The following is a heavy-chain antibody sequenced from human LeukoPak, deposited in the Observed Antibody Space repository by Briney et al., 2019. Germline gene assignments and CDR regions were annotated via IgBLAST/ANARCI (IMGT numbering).Heavy chain of an antibody. CDR2: ISSSSSYI. V-gene: IGHV3-21*01. CDR3: ARVVVPAAIIQPSDH. CDR1: GFTFSSYS. D-gene: IGHD2-2*01. Sequence: KSGGSLRLSCAASGFTFSSYSMNWVRQAPGKGLEWVSSISSSSSYIYYADSVKGRFTISRDNAKNSLYLQMNSLRAEDTAVYYCARVVVPAAIIQPSDHWGQGTLVTVSS. J-gene: IGHJ4*02.